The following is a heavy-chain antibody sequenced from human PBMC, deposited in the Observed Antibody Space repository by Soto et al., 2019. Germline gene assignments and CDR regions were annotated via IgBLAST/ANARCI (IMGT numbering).Heavy chain of an antibody. V-gene: IGHV3-23*01. CDR2: ISGSGGST. CDR1: GFTFSSYA. CDR3: ATYVRDSVLSQDYYYYYRMAV. D-gene: IGHD3-16*01. Sequence: GGSLRLSCAASGFTFSSYAMSWVRQAPGKGLEWVSAISGSGGSTYYADSVKGRFTISRDNSKNTLYLQMNSLRAEDTAVYYCATYVRDSVLSQDYYYYYRMAVWGQGSTVPGSS. J-gene: IGHJ6*02.